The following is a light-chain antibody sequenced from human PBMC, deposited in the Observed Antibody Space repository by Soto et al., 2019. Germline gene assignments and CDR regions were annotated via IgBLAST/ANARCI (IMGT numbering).Light chain of an antibody. CDR1: FSDVGGYDY. Sequence: QSVLTQPASVSGSPGQSIAIPCTGTFSDVGGYDYVSWYQQHPDKAPKLMIYEVTKRPSGVSNRFSGSKSGNTASLTISGLQPEDEDDDYCSCHTSGSTGVFGSGTKLTVL. CDR3: SCHTSGSTGV. J-gene: IGLJ1*01. CDR2: EVT. V-gene: IGLV2-14*01.